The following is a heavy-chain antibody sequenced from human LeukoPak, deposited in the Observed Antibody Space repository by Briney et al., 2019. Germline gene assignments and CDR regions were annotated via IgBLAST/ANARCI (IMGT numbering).Heavy chain of an antibody. CDR1: GGSISSSSYS. CDR3: AETLSSSYDAFDI. Sequence: SETLSLTCTVSGGSISSSSYSWGWIRQPPGKGLEWIGSIYYSGSTYYNPSLKSRVTISVDTSKNQFSLKLSSVTAADTAVYYCAETLSSSYDAFDIWGQGTMVTVSS. J-gene: IGHJ3*02. CDR2: IYYSGST. V-gene: IGHV4-39*01. D-gene: IGHD6-13*01.